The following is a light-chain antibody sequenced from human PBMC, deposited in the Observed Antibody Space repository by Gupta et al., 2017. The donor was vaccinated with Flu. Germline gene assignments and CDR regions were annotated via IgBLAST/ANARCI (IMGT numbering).Light chain of an antibody. V-gene: IGKV1-5*03. CDR2: KAS. CDR3: QQYNTYSLT. CDR1: QSISNW. Sequence: PSTLSASVGDRVTITCRASQSISNWLAWYQQKPGKAPKLLIYKASSLESGVPSTFSGSGSGTEFTLIISSLQPDDFATYYCQQYNTYSLTFAGGTNVEIK. J-gene: IGKJ4*01.